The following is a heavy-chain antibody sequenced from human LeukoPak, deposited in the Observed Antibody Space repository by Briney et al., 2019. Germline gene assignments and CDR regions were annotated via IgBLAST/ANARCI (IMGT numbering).Heavy chain of an antibody. CDR3: ARSGAANYFDF. CDR2: IYYSGRT. CDR1: GGSISNYY. J-gene: IGHJ4*02. V-gene: IGHV4-59*01. Sequence: SETLSLTCTVPGGSISNYYWSWFRQPPGKGLEWIGFIYYSGRTNYNPSLTSRVTISVDTSNNQFSLKLSSVTSADTAVYYCARSGAANYFDFWGQGSLATVSS. D-gene: IGHD6-25*01.